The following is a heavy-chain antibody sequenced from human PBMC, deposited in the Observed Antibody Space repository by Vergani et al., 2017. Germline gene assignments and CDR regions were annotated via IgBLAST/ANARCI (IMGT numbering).Heavy chain of an antibody. D-gene: IGHD1-26*01. CDR2: IIPILGIA. Sequence: QVQLVQSGAEVKKPGASVKVSCKASGGTFSSYAISWVRQAPGQGLEWMGRIIPILGIANYAQKFQGRVTITADKSTSTAYMELSSLRSEDTAVYYCARSFEHGSYVPWGQGTLVTVSS. J-gene: IGHJ5*02. CDR3: ARSFEHGSYVP. CDR1: GGTFSSYA. V-gene: IGHV1-69*04.